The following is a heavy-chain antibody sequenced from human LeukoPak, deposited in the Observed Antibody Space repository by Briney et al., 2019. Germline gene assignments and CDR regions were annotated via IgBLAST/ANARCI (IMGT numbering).Heavy chain of an antibody. J-gene: IGHJ4*02. Sequence: GGSLRLSCAASGFTFSSYSMNWVRQAPGKGLEWVSSISSSSSYIYYADSVKGRFTNSRDNAKNSLYLQMNSLRAEDTAVYYCARDGLYSSSWDLDYWGQGTLVTVSS. CDR3: ARDGLYSSSWDLDY. V-gene: IGHV3-21*01. CDR2: ISSSSSYI. D-gene: IGHD6-6*01. CDR1: GFTFSSYS.